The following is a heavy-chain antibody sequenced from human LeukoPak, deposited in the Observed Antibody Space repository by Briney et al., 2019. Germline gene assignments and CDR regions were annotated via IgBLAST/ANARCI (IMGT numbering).Heavy chain of an antibody. CDR1: GFTFSDYS. CDR3: ARLRRNSDRSDFFYYYDH. D-gene: IGHD3-22*01. Sequence: GGSLRLSCAASGFTFSDYSMNWVRQAPGKGLEWVASVNTVSSYIYYANSMRGRFTISRDNAKNSLFLQMNSLRAEDTAVYYCARLRRNSDRSDFFYYYDHWGQGTLVTVSS. CDR2: VNTVSSYI. V-gene: IGHV3-21*01. J-gene: IGHJ4*02.